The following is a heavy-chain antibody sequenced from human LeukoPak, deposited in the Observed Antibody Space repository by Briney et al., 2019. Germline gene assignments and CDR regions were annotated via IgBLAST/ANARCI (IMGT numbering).Heavy chain of an antibody. CDR1: GYTFTTYG. CDR3: ARDLYYYDSSGYYLNY. D-gene: IGHD3-22*01. CDR2: ISGYNGNT. V-gene: IGHV1-18*01. J-gene: IGHJ4*02. Sequence: ASVKVSCKASGYTFTTYGISWVRQAPGQGLEWMGWISGYNGNTNYAQKLHGRVTMTTDTSTSTVYMELRSLRSDDTAVYYCARDLYYYDSSGYYLNYWGQETLVTVSS.